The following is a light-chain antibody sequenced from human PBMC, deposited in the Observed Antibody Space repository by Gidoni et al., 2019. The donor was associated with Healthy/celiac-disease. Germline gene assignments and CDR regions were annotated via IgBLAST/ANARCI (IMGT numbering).Light chain of an antibody. J-gene: IGLJ2*01. CDR1: ALPKQY. CDR2: KDS. V-gene: IGLV3-25*03. CDR3: QSADSSGTYDVV. Sequence: SYELTQPLSVSVSPGQTARITCSGDALPKQYAYWYQQKPGQAPVLVIYKDSERPSGIPERFSGSSSGTTVTLTISGVQAEDEADYYCQSADSSGTYDVVFGGGTKLTVL.